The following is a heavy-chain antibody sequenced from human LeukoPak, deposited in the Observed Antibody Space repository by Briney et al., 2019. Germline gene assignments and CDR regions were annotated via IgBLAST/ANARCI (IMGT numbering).Heavy chain of an antibody. CDR2: ISFSGDSI. Sequence: PGRSLRLSCAASGFTFSDSAMTWVRQAPGKGLEWVSLISFSGDSIYYADSGRGRFTISRDNSKDTLYLQMNSLRAEDTAIYYCARDIQLSTWGLGTMVTVSS. V-gene: IGHV3-23*01. J-gene: IGHJ3*01. D-gene: IGHD5-24*01. CDR1: GFTFSDSA. CDR3: ARDIQLST.